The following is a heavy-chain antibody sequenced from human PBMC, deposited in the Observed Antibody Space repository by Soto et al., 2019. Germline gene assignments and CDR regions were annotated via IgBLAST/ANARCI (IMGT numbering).Heavy chain of an antibody. CDR1: GYTFTSYY. J-gene: IGHJ3*02. CDR3: AKDLCSGPTDRYCSEASDI. D-gene: IGHD2-15*01. CDR2: INPSGGST. V-gene: IGHV1-46*01. Sequence: ASVKVSCKASGYTFTSYYMHWVRQAPGQGLEWMGIINPSGGSTSYAQKFQGRVTMTRDTSTSTVYMELSSLRSEDTAVYYCAKDLCSGPTDRYCSEASDIWGQGTMVTVSS.